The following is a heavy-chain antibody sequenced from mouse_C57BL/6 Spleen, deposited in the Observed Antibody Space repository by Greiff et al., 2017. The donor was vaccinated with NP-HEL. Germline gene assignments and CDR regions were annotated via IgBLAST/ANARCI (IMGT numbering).Heavy chain of an antibody. J-gene: IGHJ4*01. CDR2: IDPSDSET. CDR1: GYTFTSYW. D-gene: IGHD2-1*01. Sequence: QVQLQQPGAELVRPGSSVKLSCKASGYTFTSYWMHWVKQRPIQGLEWIGNIDPSDSETHYNQKFKDKATLTVDKSSSTAYMQLSSLTSEDSAVYYCARAFGNHPLYAMDYWGQGTSVTVSS. CDR3: ARAFGNHPLYAMDY. V-gene: IGHV1-52*01.